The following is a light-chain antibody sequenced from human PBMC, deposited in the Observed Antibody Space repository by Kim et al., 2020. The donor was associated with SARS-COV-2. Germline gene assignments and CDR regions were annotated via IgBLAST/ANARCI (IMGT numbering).Light chain of an antibody. V-gene: IGLV2-14*03. J-gene: IGLJ1*01. Sequence: QSVLAQPASVSGSPGQSITISCIGTSSDIGIYSFVSWYQQHSGKAPKLVIYDVSHRPSGISNRFSGSKSGNTASLTISGLQAEDEADYYCSSYASVSTYVFGPGTKVTVL. CDR1: SSDIGIYSF. CDR2: DVS. CDR3: SSYASVSTYV.